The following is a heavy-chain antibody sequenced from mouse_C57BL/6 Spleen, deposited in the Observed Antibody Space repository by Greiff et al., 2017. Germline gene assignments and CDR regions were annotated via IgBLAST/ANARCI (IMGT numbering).Heavy chain of an antibody. Sequence: QVQLKQPGAELVKPGASVKMSCKASGYTFTSYWLTWVKQRPGQGLEWIGDIYPGSGSTNYNEKFKSKATLTVDTSSSTAYMQLSSLTSEDSAVYDCARHSTVVARYFDVWGTGTTVTVSS. D-gene: IGHD1-1*01. CDR3: ARHSTVVARYFDV. V-gene: IGHV1-55*01. CDR1: GYTFTSYW. J-gene: IGHJ1*03. CDR2: IYPGSGST.